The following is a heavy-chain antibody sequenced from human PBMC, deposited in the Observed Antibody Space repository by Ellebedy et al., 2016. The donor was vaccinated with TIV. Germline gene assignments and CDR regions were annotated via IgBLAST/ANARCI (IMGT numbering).Heavy chain of an antibody. CDR2: IKLDGSEI. CDR3: ARGYASPNY. J-gene: IGHJ4*02. V-gene: IGHV3-7*03. D-gene: IGHD2-8*01. CDR1: GFTFSEYW. Sequence: PGGSLRLSCAASGFTFSEYWMNWVRQAPGKGLEWVANIKLDGSEINYVDSVKGRFTISRDNAKKSLYLQMSGLRAEDTAVYYCARGYASPNYWGQGTLVTVSS.